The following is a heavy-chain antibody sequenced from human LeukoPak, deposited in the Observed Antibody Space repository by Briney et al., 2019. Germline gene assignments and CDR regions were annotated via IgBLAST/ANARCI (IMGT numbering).Heavy chain of an antibody. J-gene: IGHJ6*02. CDR3: ARDREQLVLYCYYGMDV. V-gene: IGHV3-30*09. Sequence: PGGSLRLSCAASGFTFSSYAMHWVRQAPGKGLEWVAVISYDGSNKYYADSVKGRFAISRDNSKNTLYLQMNSLRAEDTAVYYCARDREQLVLYCYYGMDVWGQGTTVTVPS. CDR1: GFTFSSYA. D-gene: IGHD6-6*01. CDR2: ISYDGSNK.